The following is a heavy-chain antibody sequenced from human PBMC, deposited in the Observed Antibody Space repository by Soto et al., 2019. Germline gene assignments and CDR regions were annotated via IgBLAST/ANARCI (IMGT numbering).Heavy chain of an antibody. V-gene: IGHV3-74*01. Sequence: GGSLRLSCAASGFTFSSYWLHWVRQAPGKGLVWVSRINSDGSSTSYADSVKGRLTISRDNSKNTLYLQVSSLRAEDTAVYYCAKSRDAYNFYFYYGMDVWGQGTTVTVSS. J-gene: IGHJ6*02. CDR2: INSDGSST. CDR3: AKSRDAYNFYFYYGMDV. D-gene: IGHD2-2*01. CDR1: GFTFSSYW.